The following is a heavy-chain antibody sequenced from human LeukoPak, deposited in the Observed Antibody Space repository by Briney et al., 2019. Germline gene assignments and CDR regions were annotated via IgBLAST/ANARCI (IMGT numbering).Heavy chain of an antibody. D-gene: IGHD3-10*01. CDR2: FYYSGST. CDR1: GGSFSGYS. V-gene: IGHV4-30-4*07. Sequence: PSETLSLTCAVYGGSFSGYSWSWIRQPPGKGLEWIGYFYYSGSTYYNPSLKSRVTISVDTSKNQLSLKLSSVTAADTAVYYCARESNYHGSGTGWFDPWGQGTLVTVSS. CDR3: ARESNYHGSGTGWFDP. J-gene: IGHJ5*02.